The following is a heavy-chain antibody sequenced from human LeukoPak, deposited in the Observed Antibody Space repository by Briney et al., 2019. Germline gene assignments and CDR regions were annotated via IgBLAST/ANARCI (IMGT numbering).Heavy chain of an antibody. J-gene: IGHJ3*02. D-gene: IGHD3-22*01. V-gene: IGHV1-8*03. CDR2: MNPNSGNT. Sequence: GASVKVSCKASGYTFTSYDINWVRQATGQGLEWMGWMNPNSGNTGYAQKFQGRVTITRNTSISTAYMELSSLRSEDTAVYYCARGYVSYYYDSGGYQDAFDIWGQGTMVTVSS. CDR3: ARGYVSYYYDSGGYQDAFDI. CDR1: GYTFTSYD.